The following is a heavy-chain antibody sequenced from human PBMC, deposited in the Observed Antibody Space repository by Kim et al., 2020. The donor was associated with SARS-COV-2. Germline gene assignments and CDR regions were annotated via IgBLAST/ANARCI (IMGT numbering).Heavy chain of an antibody. CDR3: TKARASWLFNWYYNGMDV. CDR2: ISGSGGST. Sequence: GGSLRLSCAASGFTFSSYAMSWVRQAPGKGLEWVSAISGSGGSTYYADSVKGRFTISRDNSKNTLYLQMNSLRAEDTAVYYCTKARASWLFNWYYNGMDVWGKGTTVTVTS. J-gene: IGHJ6*04. D-gene: IGHD2-2*01. V-gene: IGHV3-23*01. CDR1: GFTFSSYA.